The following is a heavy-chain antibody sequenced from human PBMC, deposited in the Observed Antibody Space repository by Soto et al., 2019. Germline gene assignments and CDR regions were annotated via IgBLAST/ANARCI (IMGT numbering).Heavy chain of an antibody. Sequence: EASVTVSCKDSGYTFYNYGITWVRQAQEQGLEWMGWISAYNGNTNYAQKFQGRVTITRDTSASTAYMELSSLRSEDTAVYYCARAAYYYESSGYYPGDYWGQGTLVTVSS. D-gene: IGHD3-22*01. CDR3: ARAAYYYESSGYYPGDY. V-gene: IGHV1-18*04. CDR1: GYTFYNYG. CDR2: ISAYNGNT. J-gene: IGHJ4*02.